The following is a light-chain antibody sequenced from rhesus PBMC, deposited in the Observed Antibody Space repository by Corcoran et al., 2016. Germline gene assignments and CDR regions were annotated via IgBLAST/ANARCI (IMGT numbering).Light chain of an antibody. J-gene: IGLJ6*01. CDR1: SSDIGGFNY. CDR3: CSYTTSATDV. CDR2: GVS. Sequence: QSAPTQPPSVSGSPGQSVTISCTGTSSDIGGFNYVSWYQHHPGKAPKLMIYGVSNRPSGVSDRFSGSKSGNTASLTISGLQAEDEADYYCCSYTTSATDVFGSGTKLTVL. V-gene: IGLV2S7*01.